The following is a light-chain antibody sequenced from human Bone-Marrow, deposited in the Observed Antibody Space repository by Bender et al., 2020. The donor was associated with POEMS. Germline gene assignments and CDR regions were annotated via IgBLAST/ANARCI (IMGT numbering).Light chain of an antibody. J-gene: IGLJ3*02. V-gene: IGLV2-23*02. CDR3: SSYAGSSISV. CDR2: EVT. Sequence: QSALTQPASVSGSPGQSITISFTGTSSDVGYYNLVSWYQHHPGKVPKLIMYEVTKRPSGISNRFSGSKSGNTASLTISGLQAEDEADYYCSSYAGSSISVFGGGTELTVL. CDR1: SSDVGYYNL.